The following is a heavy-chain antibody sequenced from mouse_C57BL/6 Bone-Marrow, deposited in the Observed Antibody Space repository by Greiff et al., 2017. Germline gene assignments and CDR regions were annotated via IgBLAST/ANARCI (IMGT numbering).Heavy chain of an antibody. D-gene: IGHD1-1*01. V-gene: IGHV14-3*01. Sequence: VQLKESVAELVRPGASVKLSCTASGFNIKNTYMHWVKQRPEQGLEWIGRIDPANGNTKYAPKFQGKATITADTSSNTAYLQLSSLTSEDTAIYYCARWGFITTGVWYARDYWGQGTSVTVSS. CDR3: ARWGFITTGVWYARDY. J-gene: IGHJ4*01. CDR1: GFNIKNTY. CDR2: IDPANGNT.